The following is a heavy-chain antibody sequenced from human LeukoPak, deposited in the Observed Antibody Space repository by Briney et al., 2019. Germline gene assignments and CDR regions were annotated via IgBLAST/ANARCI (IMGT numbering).Heavy chain of an antibody. Sequence: QPGGTLRLSCAASGFTFSSHGMSWVRQAPGKGLEWVSTISGSGDNTFYADSVKGRFTISRDNSKNTLYLQINSLRAEDTAVYYCAKVTYGSGTYGAFDYWGQGTLVTVSS. CDR1: GFTFSSHG. D-gene: IGHD3-10*01. V-gene: IGHV3-23*01. CDR3: AKVTYGSGTYGAFDY. CDR2: ISGSGDNT. J-gene: IGHJ4*02.